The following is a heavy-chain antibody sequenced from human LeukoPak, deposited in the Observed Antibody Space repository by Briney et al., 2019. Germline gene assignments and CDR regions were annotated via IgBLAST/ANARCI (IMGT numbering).Heavy chain of an antibody. CDR2: IYYSGST. Sequence: SETLSLTCTVSGGSITSYYGGWIRQPPGKGLEWIGYIYYSGSTGYNPSLRSRVTISVDTSKNQFSLRLSSMTAADTAVYYCARSYDSRGYYYYGRDVWGQGTTVTVS. CDR1: GGSITSYY. J-gene: IGHJ6*02. V-gene: IGHV4-59*01. D-gene: IGHD3-22*01. CDR3: ARSYDSRGYYYYGRDV.